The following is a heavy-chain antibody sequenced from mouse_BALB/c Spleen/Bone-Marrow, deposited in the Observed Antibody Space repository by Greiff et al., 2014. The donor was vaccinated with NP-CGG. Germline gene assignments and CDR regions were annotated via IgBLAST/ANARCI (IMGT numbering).Heavy chain of an antibody. Sequence: QVQLQQSGAELVKPGASVKLSCKASGYTFTSYWMHWVKQRPGQGLEWIGEINPSNGRTNYNEKFKSKATLTVDKSSSTAYMQLSSLTSEDSAVYFCARWGITLAYWGQGTLVTVSA. CDR1: GYTFTSYW. J-gene: IGHJ3*01. D-gene: IGHD2-4*01. CDR3: ARWGITLAY. V-gene: IGHV1S81*02. CDR2: INPSNGRT.